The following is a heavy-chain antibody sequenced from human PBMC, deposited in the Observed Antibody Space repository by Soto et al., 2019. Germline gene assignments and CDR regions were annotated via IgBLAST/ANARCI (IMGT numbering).Heavy chain of an antibody. CDR1: GGSFSGYY. CDR2: INHSGST. Sequence: SETLSLTCAVYGGSFSGYYWSWIRQPPGKGLEWIGEINHSGSTNYNPSLKSRVTISVDTSKNQFSLKLSSVTAADTAVYYCARGFWSGYYYYGMDVWGQGTTVTV. CDR3: ARGFWSGYYYYGMDV. J-gene: IGHJ6*02. V-gene: IGHV4-34*01. D-gene: IGHD3-3*01.